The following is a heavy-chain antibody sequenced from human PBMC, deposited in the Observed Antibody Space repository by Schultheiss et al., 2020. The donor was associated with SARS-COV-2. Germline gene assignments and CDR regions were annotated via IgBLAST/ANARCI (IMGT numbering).Heavy chain of an antibody. D-gene: IGHD6-13*01. J-gene: IGHJ4*02. CDR3: AVAAAGTDY. V-gene: IGHV4-61*01. CDR1: GGSVSSGSYY. CDR2: INHSGST. Sequence: SEPLSLTCTVSGGSVSSGSYYWSWIRQPPGKGLEWIGEINHSGSTNYNPSLKSRVTISVDTSKNQFSLKLSSVTAADTAVYYCAVAAAGTDYWGQGTLVTVSS.